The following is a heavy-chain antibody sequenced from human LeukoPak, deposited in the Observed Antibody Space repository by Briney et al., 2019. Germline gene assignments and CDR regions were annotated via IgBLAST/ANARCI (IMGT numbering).Heavy chain of an antibody. J-gene: IGHJ4*02. V-gene: IGHV3-48*02. D-gene: IGHD3-10*01. CDR1: GFTFSSYS. CDR2: ISSGSSII. Sequence: PGGSLRLSCAASGFTFSSYSMNWVRQAPGKGLEWVSFISSGSSIIHYADSVKGRFTISRDDAKDSLYLQISSLRDEDTAVYYCAKSRVRNDIIFDYWGQGTLVTVSS. CDR3: AKSRVRNDIIFDY.